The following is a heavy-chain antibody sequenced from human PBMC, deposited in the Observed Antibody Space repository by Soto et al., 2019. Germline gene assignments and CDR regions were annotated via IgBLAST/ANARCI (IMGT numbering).Heavy chain of an antibody. CDR3: ARESEDLTSNFDY. CDR1: GFTLTRYS. V-gene: IGHV3-21*06. Sequence: VQLVESGGGLVKPGGSLRLSCAASGFTLTRYSMNWVRQAPGKGLEWVSSISSTTNYIYYGDSMKGRFPISRDNAENARHLEMNSLRAEDTAVYYCARESEDLTSNFDYWGQGTLVTVSS. CDR2: ISSTTNYI. J-gene: IGHJ4*02.